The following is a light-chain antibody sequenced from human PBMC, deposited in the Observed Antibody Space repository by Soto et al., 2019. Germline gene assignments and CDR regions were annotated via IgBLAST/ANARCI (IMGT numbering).Light chain of an antibody. V-gene: IGLV2-8*01. CDR3: SSYAGINNLGV. CDR2: EVN. CDR1: SSDVGGYKY. J-gene: IGLJ1*01. Sequence: QSALTQPPSASGSPGQSVTISCTGTSSDVGGYKYVSWYQQHPGKAPKLMIFEVNKRPSGVPDRFSGSKSGNTAYLTVSGLQAEEEAAYYCSSYAGINNLGVFGTGTKVTVL.